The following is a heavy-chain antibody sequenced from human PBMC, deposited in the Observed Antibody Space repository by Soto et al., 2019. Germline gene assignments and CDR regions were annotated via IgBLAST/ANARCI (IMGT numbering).Heavy chain of an antibody. J-gene: IGHJ4*02. Sequence: EVQLLESGGGLVQPGGSLRLSCAASGFTLNTYAMRWVRQAPGKGLEWVSAIGSDGTAIQYAESVKGRFTISKDNSKDTLYLQMNSLRAEDTAVYYCAKPGLTVAGTRYFDRWGQGTLVTVSS. CDR1: GFTLNTYA. V-gene: IGHV3-23*05. D-gene: IGHD6-19*01. CDR2: IGSDGTAI. CDR3: AKPGLTVAGTRYFDR.